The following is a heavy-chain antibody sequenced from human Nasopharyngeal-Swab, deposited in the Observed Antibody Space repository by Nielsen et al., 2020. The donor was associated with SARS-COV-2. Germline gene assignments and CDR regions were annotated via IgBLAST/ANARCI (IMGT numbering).Heavy chain of an antibody. J-gene: IGHJ6*02. CDR3: ARRGRCSGSSCDMDV. V-gene: IGHV1-46*02. D-gene: IGHD2-2*01. CDR2: INPGSGGT. CDR1: GYTFNNYY. Sequence: ASVKVSCKASGYTFNNYYIHWVRHAPGQGLEWMGMINPGSGGTTYAQKFQVRVTMTRDTSTSTVFMDLSSLRSEDTAVYYCARRGRCSGSSCDMDVWGQGTTVTVSS.